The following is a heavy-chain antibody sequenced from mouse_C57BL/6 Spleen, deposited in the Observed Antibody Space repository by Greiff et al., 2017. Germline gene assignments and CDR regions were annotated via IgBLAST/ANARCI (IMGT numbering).Heavy chain of an antibody. CDR1: GYTFTGYW. V-gene: IGHV1-9*01. D-gene: IGHD1-1*01. CDR3: ARRGKIYYYGSSLWYFDV. CDR2: ILPGSGST. J-gene: IGHJ1*03. Sequence: VKLMESGAELMKPGASVKLSCKATGYTFTGYWIEWVKQRPGHGLEWIGEILPGSGSTNYNEKFKGKATFTADTSSNTAYMQLSSLTTEDSAIYYCARRGKIYYYGSSLWYFDVWGTGTTVTVSS.